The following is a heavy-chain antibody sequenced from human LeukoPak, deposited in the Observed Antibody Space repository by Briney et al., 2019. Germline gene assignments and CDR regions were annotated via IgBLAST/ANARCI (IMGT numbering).Heavy chain of an antibody. CDR2: MNPNSGNT. V-gene: IGHV1-8*01. CDR1: GYTFTSYD. CDR3: ARGGTVTTTFDY. Sequence: ASVKVSCKASGYTFTSYDINWVRQATGQGLEWMGWMNPNSGNTGYAQKFQGRVTMTRNTSISTAYMELSSLRSEATAVYYCARGGTVTTTFDYWGEGTLVTVS. J-gene: IGHJ4*02. D-gene: IGHD4-17*01.